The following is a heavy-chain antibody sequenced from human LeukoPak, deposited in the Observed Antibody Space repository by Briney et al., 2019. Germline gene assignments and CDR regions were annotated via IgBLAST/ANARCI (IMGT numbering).Heavy chain of an antibody. CDR3: ARVVTIFGVDPLGY. V-gene: IGHV1-8*01. J-gene: IGHJ4*02. CDR1: GYTFTSYD. Sequence: ASVKVSCKASGYTFTSYDINWVRQATGQGLEWMGWMNPNSGNTGYAQKFQGRVTMTRNTSISTAYMELSSLRSEDTAVYYCARVVTIFGVDPLGYWGQGTLVTVSS. CDR2: MNPNSGNT. D-gene: IGHD3-3*01.